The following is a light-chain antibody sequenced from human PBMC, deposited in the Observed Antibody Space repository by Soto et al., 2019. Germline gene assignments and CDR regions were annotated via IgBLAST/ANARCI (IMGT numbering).Light chain of an antibody. Sequence: SLSPAALSLSQGERATLSCRASQSISRSLAWYQQKPGQAPRLLIYDASSRATGIPDRFSGSGSGTDFTLTISCLQSEDFATYCCPLYYIHPFPFGGVSIVAIK. CDR1: QSISRS. CDR3: PLYYIHPFP. V-gene: IGKV3D-15*01. J-gene: IGKJ4*01. CDR2: DAS.